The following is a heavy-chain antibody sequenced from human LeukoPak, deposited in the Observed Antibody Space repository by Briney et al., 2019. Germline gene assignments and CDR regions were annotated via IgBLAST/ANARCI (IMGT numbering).Heavy chain of an antibody. D-gene: IGHD6-13*01. V-gene: IGHV3-23*01. Sequence: GGSLRLSCAASGFTFANYGMTWVRQITGKGLEWVSAIGGNDGATYYADSVKGRFTISRDNSKSTLYLQMNSLRAEDTAVYYCAKDPIISWAGYFEYWGQGILVTVSS. CDR3: AKDPIISWAGYFEY. J-gene: IGHJ4*02. CDR1: GFTFANYG. CDR2: IGGNDGAT.